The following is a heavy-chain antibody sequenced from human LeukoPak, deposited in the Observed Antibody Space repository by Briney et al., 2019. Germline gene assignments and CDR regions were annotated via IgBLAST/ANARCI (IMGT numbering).Heavy chain of an antibody. Sequence: ASVKVSCKASGYTFTSYGISWVRQAPGQGLEWMGWINPNSGGTNYAQKFQGRVTMTRDTSISTAYMELSRLRSDDTAVYYCARDLIAGATPDYWGQGTLVTVSS. D-gene: IGHD1-26*01. CDR2: INPNSGGT. J-gene: IGHJ4*02. CDR1: GYTFTSYG. CDR3: ARDLIAGATPDY. V-gene: IGHV1-2*02.